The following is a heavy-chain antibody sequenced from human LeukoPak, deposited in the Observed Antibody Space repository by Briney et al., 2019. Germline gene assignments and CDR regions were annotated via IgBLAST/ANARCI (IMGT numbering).Heavy chain of an antibody. CDR3: ARHLHNWNSYYYYYMDV. V-gene: IGHV4-39*01. CDR2: IYYSGTT. D-gene: IGHD1-7*01. CDR1: GGSISSSSYY. Sequence: SETLSLICNVSGGSISSSSYYWGWIRQPPGKGLEWIGSIYYSGTTYYNSSLRSRISISVDTSKNHFSLKLSSVTAADTAVYYCARHLHNWNSYYYYYMDVWVKGTTVTVSS. J-gene: IGHJ6*03.